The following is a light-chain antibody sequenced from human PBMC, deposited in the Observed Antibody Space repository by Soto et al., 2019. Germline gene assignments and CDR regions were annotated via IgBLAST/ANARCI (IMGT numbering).Light chain of an antibody. CDR3: QQYCQQYGTSPPSWT. Sequence: ESVLTQSPGTLSLSPGERATLSCRASQSVSSSYLAWYQQKPGQAPRLLIYGASSRATGIPDRFSGTGSGTDFTLTISRLEPEDFAVYYCQQYCQQYGTSPPSWTFGQGTKGEVK. J-gene: IGKJ1*01. V-gene: IGKV3-20*01. CDR2: GAS. CDR1: QSVSSSY.